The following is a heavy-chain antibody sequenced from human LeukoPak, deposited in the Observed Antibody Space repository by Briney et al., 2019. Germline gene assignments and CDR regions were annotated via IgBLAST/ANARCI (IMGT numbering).Heavy chain of an antibody. J-gene: IGHJ5*02. D-gene: IGHD1/OR15-1a*01. CDR1: GGSFSGYY. V-gene: IGHV4-34*01. CDR3: ARGRVSLEHTKRFDP. Sequence: SETLSLTCAVYGGSFSGYYWSWIRQPPGKGLEWIGEINHSGSTNYNPSLKSRVTISVDTSKNQFSLKLSSVTAADTAVYYCARGRVSLEHTKRFDPWGRGTLVTVSS. CDR2: INHSGST.